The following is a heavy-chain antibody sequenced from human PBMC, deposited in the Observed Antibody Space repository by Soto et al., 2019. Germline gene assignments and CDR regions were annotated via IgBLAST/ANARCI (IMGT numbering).Heavy chain of an antibody. CDR1: GYIFTSYY. J-gene: IGHJ4*02. Sequence: GASVKVSCKPSGYIFTSYYIHWVRQAPGQGLEWMGWVSTYSGNTNYAQKLQGRVTMSTDTSTRTAYMELSSLTSDDTAIYYCAKYTPRERQLRVDSWGQGTMVTVSS. CDR3: AKYTPRERQLRVDS. V-gene: IGHV1-18*04. D-gene: IGHD2-2*01. CDR2: VSTYSGNT.